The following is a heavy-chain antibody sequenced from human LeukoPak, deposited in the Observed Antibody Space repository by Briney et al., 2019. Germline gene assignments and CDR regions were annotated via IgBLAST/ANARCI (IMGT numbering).Heavy chain of an antibody. CDR1: GFTFSQYN. CDR3: ARVYYYYGSGSYNFPNTPYYYMDV. Sequence: PGGSLRLSCAASGFTFSQYNMNWVRQAPGKGLEWVSSISTSSSYIYYADSVKGRFTISRDNAKNSLYLQMNSLTAADTAVYYCARVYYYYGSGSYNFPNTPYYYMDVWGKGTTVTISS. V-gene: IGHV3-21*04. CDR2: ISTSSSYI. J-gene: IGHJ6*03. D-gene: IGHD3-10*01.